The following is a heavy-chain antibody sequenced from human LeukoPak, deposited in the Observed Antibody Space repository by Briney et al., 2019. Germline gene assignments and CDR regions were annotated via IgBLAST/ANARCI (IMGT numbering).Heavy chain of an antibody. J-gene: IGHJ3*02. D-gene: IGHD6-13*01. CDR2: INHSGST. Sequence: SETLSLTRSVSGGSISSYYWSWIRQPPGKGLEWIGEINHSGSTNYNPYLKSRVTISVDTSKNQFSLKLSSVTAADTAVYYCAGARTLGSSWYDAFDIWGQGTMVTVSS. CDR3: AGARTLGSSWYDAFDI. CDR1: GGSISSYY. V-gene: IGHV4-34*01.